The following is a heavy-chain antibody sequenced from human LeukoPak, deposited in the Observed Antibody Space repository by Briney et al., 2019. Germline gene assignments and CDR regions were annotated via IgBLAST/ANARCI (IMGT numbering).Heavy chain of an antibody. CDR1: GFTFDDYA. CDR3: AKDQSAGVFDY. J-gene: IGHJ4*02. CDR2: ISWNSGSI. V-gene: IGHV3-9*01. Sequence: GRSLRLSCAASGFTFDDYAMHWVRQAPGKGLEWVSGISWNSGSIGYADSVKGRSTISRDNAKNSLYLQMNSLRAEDTALYYCAKDQSAGVFDYWGQGTLVTVSS. D-gene: IGHD6-13*01.